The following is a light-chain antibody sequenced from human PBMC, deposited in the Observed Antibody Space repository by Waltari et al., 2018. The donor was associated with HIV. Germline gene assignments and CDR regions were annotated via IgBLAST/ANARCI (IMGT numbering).Light chain of an antibody. CDR2: MAS. Sequence: DIVMSQFPLSLPVPPGEPASMYCNSSQSLLHSNGYNFLDWYFQRPGQSPQLLIYMASYRASGVPDRISGSGSGTNFTLRIGRVVTEDVGVYYCLQARQTPWTFGQGTKVEI. CDR1: QSLLHSNGYNF. V-gene: IGKV2-28*01. CDR3: LQARQTPWT. J-gene: IGKJ1*01.